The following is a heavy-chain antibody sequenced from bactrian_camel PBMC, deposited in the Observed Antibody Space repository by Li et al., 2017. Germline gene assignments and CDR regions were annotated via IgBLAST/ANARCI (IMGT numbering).Heavy chain of an antibody. V-gene: IGHV3S25*01. CDR1: GFTFTNYW. J-gene: IGHJ7*01. Sequence: QLVESGGGLVQPGGSLRLSCAASGFTFTNYWMHWVRQGPGKGLEWVSSSSSGALSLVYADSVKGRFTISQDSAKNTAILQMTDLKPEDSAMYYCAANSGRYGGTCESHIGMDYWGKGTQVTVS. CDR2: SSSGALSL. D-gene: IGHD6*01.